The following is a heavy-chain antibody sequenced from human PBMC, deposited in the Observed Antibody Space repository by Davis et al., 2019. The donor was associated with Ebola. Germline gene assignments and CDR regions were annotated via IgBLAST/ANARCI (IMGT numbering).Heavy chain of an antibody. CDR2: IIPIFGTA. CDR1: GYTFTSYG. Sequence: SVKVSCKASGYTFTSYGISWVRQAPGQGLEWMGGIIPIFGTANYAQKFQGRVTITADESTSTAYMELSSLRSEDTAVYYCARRITIFGVAPHDAFDIWGQGTMVTVSS. D-gene: IGHD3-3*01. J-gene: IGHJ3*02. CDR3: ARRITIFGVAPHDAFDI. V-gene: IGHV1-69*13.